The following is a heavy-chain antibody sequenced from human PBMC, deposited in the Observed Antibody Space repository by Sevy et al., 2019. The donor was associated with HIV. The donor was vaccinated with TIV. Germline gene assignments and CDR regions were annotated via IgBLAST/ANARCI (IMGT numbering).Heavy chain of an antibody. CDR3: ARDRGSTVTTPSNWFDP. J-gene: IGHJ5*02. Sequence: GGSLRLSCAASGFTFSSYWMHWVRHAPGKGLVWVSRINSDESSTTYADSVKGRFTISRDNAKNTLYLQMNSLRAEDTAVYYCARDRGSTVTTPSNWFDPWGQGTLVTVSS. CDR2: INSDESST. D-gene: IGHD4-4*01. CDR1: GFTFSSYW. V-gene: IGHV3-74*01.